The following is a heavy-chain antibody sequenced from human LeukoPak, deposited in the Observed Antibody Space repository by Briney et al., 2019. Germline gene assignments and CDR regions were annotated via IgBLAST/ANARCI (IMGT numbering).Heavy chain of an antibody. CDR1: GFTLSSFS. J-gene: IGHJ4*02. Sequence: GGSLRLSCAASGFTLSSFSMTWVRQAPGKGLEWVSSIIVSGTTYYADSVKGRFTISRDSFRGTLFLQMDSLRVEDTAVYFCAKGSVGNADFASWGQGAPVTVSS. V-gene: IGHV3-23*01. CDR2: IIVSGTT. CDR3: AKGSVGNADFAS. D-gene: IGHD6-25*01.